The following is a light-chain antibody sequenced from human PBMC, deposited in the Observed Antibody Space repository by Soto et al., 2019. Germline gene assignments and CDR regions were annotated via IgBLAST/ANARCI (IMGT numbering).Light chain of an antibody. CDR3: QQTYAAPLT. CDR2: AAS. CDR1: QSLLHSNGYNY. J-gene: IGKJ4*01. V-gene: IGKV2-28*01. Sequence: DIVMAQSPLSLPVTPGEPASISCRSSQSLLHSNGYNYLDWYQQKPGKAPTLLISAASTLQSGVPSRFSGSGKGTHFTLSISDLRPEDFATYYCQQTYAAPLTFGGGTKVDIK.